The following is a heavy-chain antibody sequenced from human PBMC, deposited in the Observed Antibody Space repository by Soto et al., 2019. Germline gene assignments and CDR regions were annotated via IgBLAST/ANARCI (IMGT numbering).Heavy chain of an antibody. D-gene: IGHD7-27*01. CDR3: ARRGLTGDGCYFDL. Sequence: QVQLVQSGAEVKKPGSSVKVSCKASGGTFSSYAISWVRQAPGQGLEWMGGIIPIFGTANYAQKFQGRVTITADESTSTAYSELSSLRSEDTAVYYCARRGLTGDGCYFDLWGRGTLVTVSS. V-gene: IGHV1-69*12. J-gene: IGHJ2*01. CDR2: IIPIFGTA. CDR1: GGTFSSYA.